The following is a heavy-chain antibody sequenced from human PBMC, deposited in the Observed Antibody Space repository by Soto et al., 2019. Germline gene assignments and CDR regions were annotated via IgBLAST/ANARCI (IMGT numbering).Heavy chain of an antibody. CDR1: GFTPTTTP. D-gene: IGHD3-10*01. CDR2: ISGTASRT. Sequence: EVQLLESGGGLVLPGGSLRLSCAGSGFTPTTTPLSWVRQPPGKGLEWVTTISGTASRTYYVDSVKGRFFISRDNSKKTVSLQMNNLTLGDTAVYYCAASVRDFDNWGQGTRVTVSS. J-gene: IGHJ4*02. CDR3: AASVRDFDN. V-gene: IGHV3-23*01.